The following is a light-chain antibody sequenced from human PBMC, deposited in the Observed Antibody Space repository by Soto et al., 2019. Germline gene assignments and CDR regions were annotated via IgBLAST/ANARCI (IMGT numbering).Light chain of an antibody. CDR1: QSVSSN. CDR2: GVT. J-gene: IGKJ1*01. V-gene: IGKV3-15*01. CDR3: QQYNSWLRT. Sequence: ERVMMQSPATLSVSQGERATLSCRASQSVSSNLAWYQQKPGQAPRLLIYGVTTRATGIPARFSGSGSGTEFTLTISSLQSEDFAVYYCQQYNSWLRTFGQGTKVDIK.